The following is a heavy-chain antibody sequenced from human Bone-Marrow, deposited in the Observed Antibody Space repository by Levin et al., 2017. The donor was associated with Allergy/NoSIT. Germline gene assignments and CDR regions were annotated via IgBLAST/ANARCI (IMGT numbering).Heavy chain of an antibody. CDR1: GFAFDSYS. CDR2: ITSTSHHI. J-gene: IGHJ4*02. V-gene: IGHV3-21*06. D-gene: IGHD2-15*01. CDR3: VRGGDIIVVVAADAPDS. Sequence: LSLTCEASGFAFDSYSMNWVRQAPGKGLEWLAAITSTSHHIYYADSVRGRFTISRDNAKSSLYLQMSSLTAEDTAVYYCVRGGDIIVVVAADAPDSWGQGTLVTVSS.